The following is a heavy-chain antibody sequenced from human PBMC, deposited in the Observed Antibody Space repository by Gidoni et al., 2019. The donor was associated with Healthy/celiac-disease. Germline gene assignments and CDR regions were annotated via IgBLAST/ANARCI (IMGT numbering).Heavy chain of an antibody. CDR3: ARLGYGSGIWALDY. CDR1: GGSISSSDW. CDR2: IYHSGRT. Sequence: QVQLEESGPALVKPSGTLSLICAVSGGSISSSDWWSWVRQPPEKGLEWIGEIYHSGRTNYNPSLRSRVIISVDKSKKQVSLRLRSVTAADTAVYYCARLGYGSGIWALDYWGQGALVTVSS. J-gene: IGHJ4*02. V-gene: IGHV4-4*02. D-gene: IGHD3-10*01.